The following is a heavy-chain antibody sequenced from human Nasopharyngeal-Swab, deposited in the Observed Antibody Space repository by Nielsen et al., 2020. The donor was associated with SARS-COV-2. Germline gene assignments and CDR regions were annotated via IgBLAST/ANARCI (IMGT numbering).Heavy chain of an antibody. J-gene: IGHJ6*03. Sequence: WSRQSPSRGLEWLGRTYYRSKWYNDYAVSVKSRITINPDTSKTQFSLHLNSVTPEDTAVYYCASARGAYGGYYYYYDTDVWGKGTTVTVSS. CDR3: ASARGAYGGYYYYYDTDV. CDR2: TYYRSKWYN. V-gene: IGHV6-1*01. D-gene: IGHD4-23*01.